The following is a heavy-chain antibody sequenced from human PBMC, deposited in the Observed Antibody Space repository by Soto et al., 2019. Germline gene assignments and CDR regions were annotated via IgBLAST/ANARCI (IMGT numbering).Heavy chain of an antibody. J-gene: IGHJ5*02. V-gene: IGHV1-3*01. Sequence: ASVKVSCKASGYTFTSYAMHWVRQAPGQRLEWMGWINAGNGNTKYSQKFQGRVTITGDTSASTAYMELSSLRSEDTAVYYCARGGYSYLNWFDPWGQGTLVTVSS. CDR2: INAGNGNT. CDR3: ARGGYSYLNWFDP. D-gene: IGHD5-18*01. CDR1: GYTFTSYA.